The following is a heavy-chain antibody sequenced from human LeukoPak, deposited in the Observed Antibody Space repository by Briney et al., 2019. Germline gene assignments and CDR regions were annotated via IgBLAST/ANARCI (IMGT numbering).Heavy chain of an antibody. D-gene: IGHD6-13*01. Sequence: GASVKVSCKDSGYTLTELSMHWGRHAPGKGLEWMGGFDAADGETIYAQKFQGRVTMAEDTSTDTAYMELRSLRSEDTGVYYCATVRYSSSWYLNYWGQGTLVTVSS. CDR3: ATVRYSSSWYLNY. CDR1: GYTLTELS. CDR2: FDAADGET. J-gene: IGHJ4*02. V-gene: IGHV1-24*01.